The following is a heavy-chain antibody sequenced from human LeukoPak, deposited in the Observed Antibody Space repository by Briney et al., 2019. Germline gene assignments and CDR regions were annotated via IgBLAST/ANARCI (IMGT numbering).Heavy chain of an antibody. J-gene: IGHJ6*02. CDR3: AKDGTRATNYYGMDV. Sequence: GGSLRLSCVASGFSFSDHYMEWVRQAPGKGLEWVGRIRNKANGNTMEYAASVKGRFIISRDDSSNSVYLHMNSLRAEDTAVYYCAKDGTRATNYYGMDVWGQGTTVTVSS. V-gene: IGHV3-72*01. CDR1: GFSFSDHY. D-gene: IGHD6-13*01. CDR2: IRNKANGNTM.